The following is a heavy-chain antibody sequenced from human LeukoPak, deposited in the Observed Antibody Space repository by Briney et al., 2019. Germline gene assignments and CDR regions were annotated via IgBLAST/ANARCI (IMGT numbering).Heavy chain of an antibody. CDR2: IDWDDDK. J-gene: IGHJ3*02. CDR1: GFSLSTSGMC. Sequence: ESGPTLVNPTQTPTLTCTFSGFSLSTSGMCVSWIRQPPGKALEWLARIDWDDDKYYSTSLKTRLTISKDTSKNQVVLTMTNMDPVDTATYYCARILSAAVAGTNAFDIWGQGTMVTVSS. D-gene: IGHD6-19*01. CDR3: ARILSAAVAGTNAFDI. V-gene: IGHV2-70*11.